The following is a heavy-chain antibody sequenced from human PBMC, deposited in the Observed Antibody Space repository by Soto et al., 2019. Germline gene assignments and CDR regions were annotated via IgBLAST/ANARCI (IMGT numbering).Heavy chain of an antibody. CDR3: IKAWGRYSKIFDY. Sequence: EVQLVESGGGLVQAGRSLRLSCKASGFTFNEYAIHWVRQTPGKGLEWVSSISWNSGDIDYADSVKGRFTVSRDNAKNSLYLQMNSLRAEDTALYYCIKAWGRYSKIFDYWGQGTLVTVSS. J-gene: IGHJ4*02. V-gene: IGHV3-9*01. CDR2: ISWNSGDI. D-gene: IGHD3-9*01. CDR1: GFTFNEYA.